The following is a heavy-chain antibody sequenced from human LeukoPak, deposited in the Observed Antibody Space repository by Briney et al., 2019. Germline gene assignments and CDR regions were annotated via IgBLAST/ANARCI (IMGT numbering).Heavy chain of an antibody. Sequence: GGSLRLSCAASGFTVSSNYMSWVRQAPGKGLEWVSVIYSGGSTYYADSVKGRFTISRHNSKNTLYLQMNSLRAEDTAVYYCATNWNSSGYSLRYDYWGQGTLVTVSS. CDR2: IYSGGST. CDR1: GFTVSSNY. V-gene: IGHV3-53*04. D-gene: IGHD3-22*01. J-gene: IGHJ4*02. CDR3: ATNWNSSGYSLRYDY.